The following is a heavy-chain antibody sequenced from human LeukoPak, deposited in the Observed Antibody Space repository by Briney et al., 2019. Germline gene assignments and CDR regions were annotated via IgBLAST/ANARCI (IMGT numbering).Heavy chain of an antibody. J-gene: IGHJ4*02. V-gene: IGHV1-18*01. CDR2: ISAYNGNT. CDR3: ARKEPGNSNPFDY. D-gene: IGHD6-13*01. Sequence: GASVKVSCKASGYTFTSYGISWVRQAPGQGLEWMGWISAYNGNTSYAQKLQGRVTIIRDTSASTAYMELSSLKSEDTAVYYCARKEPGNSNPFDYWGQGTLVTVSS. CDR1: GYTFTSYG.